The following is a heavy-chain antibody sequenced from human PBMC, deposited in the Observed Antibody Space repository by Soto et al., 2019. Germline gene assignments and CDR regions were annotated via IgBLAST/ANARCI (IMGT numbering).Heavy chain of an antibody. CDR2: IYYSGST. J-gene: IGHJ6*02. CDR1: GGSISSSSYY. D-gene: IGHD2-15*01. V-gene: IGHV4-39*01. Sequence: SETLSLTCTVSGGSISSSSYYWGWIRQPPGKGLEWIGSIYYSGSTYYNPSLKSRVTISVDTSKNQFSLKLSSVTAADTAVYYCARHVGYCSGGSCYSYGMDVWGQGTRVTFSS. CDR3: ARHVGYCSGGSCYSYGMDV.